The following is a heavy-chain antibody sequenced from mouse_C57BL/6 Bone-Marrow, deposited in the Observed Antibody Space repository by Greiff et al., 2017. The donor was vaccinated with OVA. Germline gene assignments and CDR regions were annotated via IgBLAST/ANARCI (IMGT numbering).Heavy chain of an antibody. D-gene: IGHD2-2*01. CDR1: GYTFTSYW. V-gene: IGHV1-55*01. Sequence: QVQLKQPGAELVKPGASVKLSCKASGYTFTSYWITWVKQRPGQGLEWIGDIYPGSGSTNYNEKFKSKATLTVDTSSSTAYMQLSSLTSEDSAVYYCSLWLRRRNYWGQGTTLTVSS. J-gene: IGHJ2*01. CDR2: IYPGSGST. CDR3: SLWLRRRNY.